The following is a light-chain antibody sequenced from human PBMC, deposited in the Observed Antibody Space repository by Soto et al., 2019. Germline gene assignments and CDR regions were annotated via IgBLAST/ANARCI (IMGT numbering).Light chain of an antibody. Sequence: IVLTQSAGTLSLSPGERATLSCRASQSVSSSYLAWYQQKPGQAPRLLIYGASSRATGIPDRFSGSGSGTDFTLTISRLEPEDFAVYYCQQYGSSPPWSFGQRTKVDNK. J-gene: IGKJ1*01. CDR2: GAS. V-gene: IGKV3-20*01. CDR3: QQYGSSPPWS. CDR1: QSVSSSY.